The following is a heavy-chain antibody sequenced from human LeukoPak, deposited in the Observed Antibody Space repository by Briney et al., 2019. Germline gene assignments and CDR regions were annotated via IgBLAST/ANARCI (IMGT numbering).Heavy chain of an antibody. Sequence: PSETLSLTCAVSGYSISRGYYWALIRQPPGKGLEWIGTVYHTGSTYYNPSLDSRVTISVDTSKNEFSLNLKSVTAADTAVYYCARAGWIITRRIDYWGQGALVTVP. CDR3: ARAGWIITRRIDY. J-gene: IGHJ4*02. CDR1: GYSISRGYY. D-gene: IGHD3-10*01. CDR2: VYHTGST. V-gene: IGHV4-38-2*01.